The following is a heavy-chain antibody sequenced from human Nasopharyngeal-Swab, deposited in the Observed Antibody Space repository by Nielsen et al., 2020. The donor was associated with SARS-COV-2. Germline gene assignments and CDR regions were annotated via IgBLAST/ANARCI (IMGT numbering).Heavy chain of an antibody. J-gene: IGHJ4*02. CDR3: ARVGTIAARWGYFDY. D-gene: IGHD6-6*01. Sequence: ALSLTCTVSGGSISSGSYYWRWIRQPAGKGLEWIGRIYTSGSTNYNPSLKSRVTISVDTSKNQFSLKLSSVTAADTAVYYCARVGTIAARWGYFDYWGQGTLVTVSS. V-gene: IGHV4-61*02. CDR2: IYTSGST. CDR1: GGSISSGSYY.